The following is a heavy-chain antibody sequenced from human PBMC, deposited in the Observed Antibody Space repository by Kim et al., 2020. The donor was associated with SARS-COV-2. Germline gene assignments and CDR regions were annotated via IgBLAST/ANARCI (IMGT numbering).Heavy chain of an antibody. J-gene: IGHJ1*01. CDR3: VRGYCSVTSCAAEYFQY. CDR1: GFTFSSYA. CDR2: ISGSGGST. Sequence: GGSLRLSCAASGFTFSSYAMSWVRQAPGEGLEWVSGISGSGGSTFYADSVKGRFTISRDRSKNTLYLQMSNLRAEDTAVYYCVRGYCSVTSCAAEYFQYWGQGTLVTVSS. V-gene: IGHV3-23*01. D-gene: IGHD2-2*01.